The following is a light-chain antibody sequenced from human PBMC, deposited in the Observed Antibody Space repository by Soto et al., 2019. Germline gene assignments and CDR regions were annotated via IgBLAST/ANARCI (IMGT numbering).Light chain of an antibody. V-gene: IGKV1-33*01. CDR3: QQYDNLPT. Sequence: DIQMTQSPSSLSASVGDRVTITCQASQDISNYLNWYQQKPGKAPKLLIYDASNLEAGVPSRFSGSGSGTDFTFTIISLQPEDIATYYCQQYDNLPTFGQGTKLEIK. CDR2: DAS. CDR1: QDISNY. J-gene: IGKJ2*01.